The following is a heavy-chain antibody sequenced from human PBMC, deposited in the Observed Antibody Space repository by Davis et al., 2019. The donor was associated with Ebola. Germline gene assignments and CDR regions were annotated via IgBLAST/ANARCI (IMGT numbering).Heavy chain of an antibody. J-gene: IGHJ4*02. V-gene: IGHV3-48*02. Sequence: GESLKISCAASGFTFSAYTMDWVRQAPGKGLEWVAYISSSSRTIYYADSVKARFSISRDNAKNSMYLQMNSLRDEDTAVYYCARDYVDGYKSGNFDYWGQGTLVTVSS. D-gene: IGHD5-24*01. CDR3: ARDYVDGYKSGNFDY. CDR1: GFTFSAYT. CDR2: ISSSSRTI.